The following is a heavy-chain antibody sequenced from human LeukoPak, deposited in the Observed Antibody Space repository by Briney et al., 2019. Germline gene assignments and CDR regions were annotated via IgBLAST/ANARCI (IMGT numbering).Heavy chain of an antibody. D-gene: IGHD6-6*01. CDR1: GGSISSYY. J-gene: IGHJ4*02. CDR3: ARHSSSFYDLDY. V-gene: IGHV4-59*08. Sequence: SETLSLTCTVSGGSISSYYWSWIRQPPGKGLEWIGYIYYSGSTNYNPSLKSRVTISVDTSKNQFSLKLSSVTAADTAVHYCARHSSSFYDLDYWGQGTLVTVSS. CDR2: IYYSGST.